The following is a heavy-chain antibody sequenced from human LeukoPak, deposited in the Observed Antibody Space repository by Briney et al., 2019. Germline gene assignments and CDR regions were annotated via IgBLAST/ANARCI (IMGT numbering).Heavy chain of an antibody. D-gene: IGHD3-16*01. CDR1: GFTFSSYE. V-gene: IGHV3-48*03. J-gene: IGHJ6*04. CDR2: ISNSASTI. Sequence: GGSLRLSCAASGFTFSSYEMNWVRQAPGKGLEWVSYISNSASTIYYADSVKGRFTISRDNAKNSLYLQMNMLRAEDTGVYYCARWVFGFMDVWGKGTTVTVSS. CDR3: ARWVFGFMDV.